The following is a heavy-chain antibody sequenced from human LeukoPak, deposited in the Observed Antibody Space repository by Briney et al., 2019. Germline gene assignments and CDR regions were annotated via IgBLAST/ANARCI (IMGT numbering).Heavy chain of an antibody. CDR3: ARSYSYFYYGMDV. J-gene: IGHJ6*02. Sequence: GGSLRLSCAASGFTFSTHTVHWVRQAPGKGLEWVAVLSYDGGNKYYAESVKGRFTISRDNSKDTLYSEMDTLRAEDTAAYYCARSYSYFYYGMDVWGQGTTVTVSS. CDR2: LSYDGGNK. V-gene: IGHV3-30-3*01. CDR1: GFTFSTHT.